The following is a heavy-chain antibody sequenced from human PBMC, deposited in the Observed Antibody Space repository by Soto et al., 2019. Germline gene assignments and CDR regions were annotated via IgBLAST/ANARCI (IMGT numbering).Heavy chain of an antibody. CDR2: MYHTGST. D-gene: IGHD6-19*01. CDR3: ARKQWVVPNWFDP. J-gene: IGHJ5*02. CDR1: GGSISSSYG. V-gene: IGHV4-4*02. Sequence: QVQMQESGPGLVKPSGTLSLTCAVSGGSISSSYGWSWVRQPPGNGLEWIGEMYHTGSTNYNPSLKNRVTISVDKSKNQFSLRVSSVTAADTAVYYCARKQWVVPNWFDPWGQGILVTVPS.